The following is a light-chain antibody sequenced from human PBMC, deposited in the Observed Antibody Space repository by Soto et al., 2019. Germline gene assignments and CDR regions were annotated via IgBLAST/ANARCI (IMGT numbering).Light chain of an antibody. J-gene: IGKJ1*01. CDR2: GAS. V-gene: IGKV3-20*01. Sequence: EIVLTQSPGTLSFSPGERVTLSCRASQSVSRNYLAWYQQKPVQGPRLLIYGASSRATGIPYRFSGSGSGTDFTLTISRLEPEDFAVYYCQQYGSSPPTFGQGTKVDIK. CDR3: QQYGSSPPT. CDR1: QSVSRNY.